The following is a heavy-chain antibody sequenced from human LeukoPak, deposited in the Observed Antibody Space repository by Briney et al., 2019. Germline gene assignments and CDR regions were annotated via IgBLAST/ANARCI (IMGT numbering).Heavy chain of an antibody. CDR2: IYTSGST. Sequence: SQTLSLTCTVSGGSISSGSYYWSWIRQPAGKGLEWIGRIYTSGSTNYNPSLKSRVTISVDTSKNQFSLKLSSVTAADTAAYYCARSGMAGPLDYWGQGTLVTVSS. J-gene: IGHJ4*02. D-gene: IGHD3-10*01. CDR1: GGSISSGSYY. V-gene: IGHV4-61*02. CDR3: ARSGMAGPLDY.